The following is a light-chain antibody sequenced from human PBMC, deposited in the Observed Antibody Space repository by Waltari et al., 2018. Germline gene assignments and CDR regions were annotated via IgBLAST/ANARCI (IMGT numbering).Light chain of an antibody. CDR1: SSDVDGYNY. Sequence: QSALTQPASVSGSPGQSITISCTGTSSDVDGYNYVSWNQQHPGKVPKLIIFDVSNRPSGVSNRFSGSKSGNTASLTISGLQAEDEADYYCASYTSHSHVVFGGGTKLTVL. CDR3: ASYTSHSHVV. J-gene: IGLJ2*01. V-gene: IGLV2-14*01. CDR2: DVS.